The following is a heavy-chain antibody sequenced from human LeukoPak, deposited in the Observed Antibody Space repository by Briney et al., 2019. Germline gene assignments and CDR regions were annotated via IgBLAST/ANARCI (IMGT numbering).Heavy chain of an antibody. J-gene: IGHJ4*02. Sequence: PSETLSLTCTVYGGSISTYYWSWIRQPAGKGLEWIGRIYITGNTNYNPSLKSRVTMSVDTSKNQFSLQLSSVTAADTAVYYCTRDHGTHFDYWGQGTLVTVSS. CDR1: GGSISTYY. CDR3: TRDHGTHFDY. V-gene: IGHV4-4*07. CDR2: IYITGNT. D-gene: IGHD1-1*01.